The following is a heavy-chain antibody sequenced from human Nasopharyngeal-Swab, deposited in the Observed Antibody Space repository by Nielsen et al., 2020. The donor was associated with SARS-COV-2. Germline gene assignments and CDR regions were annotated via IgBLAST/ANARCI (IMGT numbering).Heavy chain of an antibody. CDR3: ARGVRGVIIPAY. CDR1: GGTFSSYA. J-gene: IGHJ4*02. V-gene: IGHV1-69*13. D-gene: IGHD3-10*01. CDR2: IIPIFGTA. Sequence: SVKVSCKASGGTFSSYAISWVRQAPGQGLEWMGGIIPIFGTANYAQKFQGRVTIIADESTSTAYMELSSLRSEDTAVYYCARGVRGVIIPAYWGQGTLVTVSS.